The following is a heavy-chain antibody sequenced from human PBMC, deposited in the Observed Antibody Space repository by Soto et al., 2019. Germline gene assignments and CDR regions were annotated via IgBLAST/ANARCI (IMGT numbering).Heavy chain of an antibody. CDR2: ISSSISYI. D-gene: IGHD6-13*01. CDR3: ARGLSIDAACPFDY. V-gene: IGHV3-21*01. CDR1: GGTFSSYS. Sequence: WGSLSLSCAASGGTFSSYSINWVRQSPGNGLEWVSSISSSISYIYYAASVKGRFTIPRDNAKNSLYLQMNSLRADDTAVYYSARGLSIDAACPFDYWGQGTLVIFSS. J-gene: IGHJ4*02.